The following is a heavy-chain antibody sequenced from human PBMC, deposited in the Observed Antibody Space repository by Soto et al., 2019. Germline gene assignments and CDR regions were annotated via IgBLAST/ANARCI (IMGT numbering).Heavy chain of an antibody. V-gene: IGHV3-33*01. CDR1: GFTFSSYG. CDR2: IWYDGSNK. Sequence: PGGSLRLSCAASGFTFSSYGMHWVRQAPGKGLEWVAVIWYDGSNKYYADSVKGRFTISRDNSKNTLYLQMNSLRAEDTAVYYCCWGNCSSTSCFDYWGQGTLVTVSS. CDR3: CWGNCSSTSCFDY. J-gene: IGHJ4*02. D-gene: IGHD2-2*01.